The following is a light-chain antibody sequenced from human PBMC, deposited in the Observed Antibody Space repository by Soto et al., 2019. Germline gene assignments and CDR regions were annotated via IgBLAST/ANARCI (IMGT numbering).Light chain of an antibody. V-gene: IGLV2-14*03. Sequence: QSALTQPASVSGSPGQSITISCTGTTSDVGNSNRVSWYQQHPGKAPQLIIYDVTYRPSGVSNRFSGSKSGSTASLTISGLQAEDEADYYCSSYTSVTTPLYVFGAGTQVTVL. J-gene: IGLJ1*01. CDR3: SSYTSVTTPLYV. CDR1: TSDVGNSNR. CDR2: DVT.